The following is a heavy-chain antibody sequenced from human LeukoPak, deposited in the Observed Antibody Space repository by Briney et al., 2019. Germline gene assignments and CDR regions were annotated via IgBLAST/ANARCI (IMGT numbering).Heavy chain of an antibody. J-gene: IGHJ6*02. D-gene: IGHD4-17*01. V-gene: IGHV1-58*01. CDR2: IVVGSGHT. Sequence: SVKVSCKASGFSFTSSAVQWVRQARGQRLEWIGWIVVGSGHTNYAQKFQERVTITRDMSTSTAYMELSSLGSEDTAVYYCAATLTVTPGNSHYGMDVWGQGTTVTVSS. CDR1: GFSFTSSA. CDR3: AATLTVTPGNSHYGMDV.